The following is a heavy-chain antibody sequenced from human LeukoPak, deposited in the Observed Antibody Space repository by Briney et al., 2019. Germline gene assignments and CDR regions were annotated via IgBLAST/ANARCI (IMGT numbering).Heavy chain of an antibody. J-gene: IGHJ5*02. CDR3: ARKSGSYPFYNWFDP. CDR1: GGSISTYY. D-gene: IGHD1-26*01. V-gene: IGHV4-59*08. CDR2: IYYSGST. Sequence: SETLSLTCTVSGGSISTYYWSWIRQPPGKGLEWIGYIYYSGSTNYNPSLKSRVTVSVDTSKNQFSLKLSSVTAADTAVYYCARKSGSYPFYNWFDPWGQGTLVTASS.